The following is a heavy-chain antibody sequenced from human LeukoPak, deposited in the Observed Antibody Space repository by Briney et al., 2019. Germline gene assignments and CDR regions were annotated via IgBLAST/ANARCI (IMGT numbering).Heavy chain of an antibody. CDR2: IYPGDSDT. CDR3: ASTVARDYYDSSGYPHYYYGMDV. D-gene: IGHD3-22*01. J-gene: IGHJ6*02. Sequence: GESLKISCKGSGYSFTSYWIGWVRQMPGKGLEWMGIIYPGDSDTRYSPSFQGQVTISADKSISTAYLQWSSLKASDTAMYYCASTVARDYYDSSGYPHYYYGMDVWGQGTTVTVSS. CDR1: GYSFTSYW. V-gene: IGHV5-51*01.